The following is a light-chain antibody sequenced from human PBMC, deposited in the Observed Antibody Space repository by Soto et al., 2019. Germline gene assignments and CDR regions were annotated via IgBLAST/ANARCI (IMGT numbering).Light chain of an antibody. J-gene: IGLJ1*01. CDR1: SREVGGYSY. CDR3: SSYTCSNTPYV. Sequence: QSSLTQPASVSGSPGQSITSSCTVTSREVGGYSYVSWYQHHPGKAPKVLIYDGSSRPSGVSNRFSGSKSGNTASLTISGLQAEDEADYYGSSYTCSNTPYVFGPGTKVTVL. V-gene: IGLV2-14*03. CDR2: DGS.